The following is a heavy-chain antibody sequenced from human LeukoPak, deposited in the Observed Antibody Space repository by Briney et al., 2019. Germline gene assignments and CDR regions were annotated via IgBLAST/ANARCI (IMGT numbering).Heavy chain of an antibody. Sequence: ASVKVSCKASGYTFTGYYMHWVRQAPGQGLEWMGWINPNSGGTNYAQKFQGRVTMTRDTSISTAYMELSRLRSDDTAVYYCARDGLYVWGSYPQAYFDYWGQGTLVTVSS. D-gene: IGHD3-16*02. CDR1: GYTFTGYY. CDR2: INPNSGGT. V-gene: IGHV1-2*02. CDR3: ARDGLYVWGSYPQAYFDY. J-gene: IGHJ4*02.